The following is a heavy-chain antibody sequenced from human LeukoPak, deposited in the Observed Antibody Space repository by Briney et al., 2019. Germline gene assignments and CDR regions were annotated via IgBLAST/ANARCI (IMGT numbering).Heavy chain of an antibody. Sequence: PSETLSLTCAVSGGSISSGGYSWSWIRQPPGKGLEWIGEINHSGSTNYNPSLKSRVTISVDTSKNQFSLKLSSVTAADTAVYYCATSAAGNGVDYWGQGTLVTVSS. CDR1: GGSISSGGYS. CDR3: ATSAAGNGVDY. D-gene: IGHD6-13*01. V-gene: IGHV4-34*01. CDR2: INHSGST. J-gene: IGHJ4*02.